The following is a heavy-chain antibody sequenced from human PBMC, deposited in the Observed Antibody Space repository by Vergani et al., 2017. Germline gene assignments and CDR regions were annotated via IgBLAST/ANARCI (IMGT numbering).Heavy chain of an antibody. V-gene: IGHV3-74*01. CDR2: IKSDGDST. CDR3: ARDGWELLDYFYYMDV. Sequence: DVHLAESGGGFFQPGGSLRLSCSASGFSFNSYWMHWVRQVPGKGLLWVSRIKSDGDSTSSADSVKGRFTISRDNAKNTLYLQMDSLRAEDTAVYYFARDGWELLDYFYYMDVWGKGTTVTVSS. D-gene: IGHD1-26*01. J-gene: IGHJ6*03. CDR1: GFSFNSYW.